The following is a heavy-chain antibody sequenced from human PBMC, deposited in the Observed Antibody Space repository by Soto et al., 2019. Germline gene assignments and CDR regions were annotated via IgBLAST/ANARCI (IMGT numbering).Heavy chain of an antibody. D-gene: IGHD6-13*01. CDR2: IRSKAYGGTT. J-gene: IGHJ4*02. Sequence: PGGSLRLSCTASGFTFSDYAMSWFRQAPGKGLEWVGFIRSKAYGGTTEYAASVKGRFTISRDDSKSIAYLQMNSLKTEDTAVYYCTRGGSSSWYLAYWGQGTLVTVSS. V-gene: IGHV3-49*03. CDR1: GFTFSDYA. CDR3: TRGGSSSWYLAY.